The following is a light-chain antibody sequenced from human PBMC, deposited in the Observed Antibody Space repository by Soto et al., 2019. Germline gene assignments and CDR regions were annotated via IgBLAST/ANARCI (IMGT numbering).Light chain of an antibody. V-gene: IGKV1-12*01. J-gene: IGKJ4*01. CDR3: HQAYILPLT. Sequence: DIQMTQSPSSVSASVGDRVTITCRASQGLGVWLGWYQQKPGKAPQLLIFGSSGLQTGVPSRFSGSGSGTDFTLPIRSLQPDDFAPYYCHQAYILPLTFGGGTQVEIK. CDR2: GSS. CDR1: QGLGVW.